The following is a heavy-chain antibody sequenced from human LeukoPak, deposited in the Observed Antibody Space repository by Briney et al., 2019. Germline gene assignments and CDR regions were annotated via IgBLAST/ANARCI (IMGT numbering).Heavy chain of an antibody. V-gene: IGHV3-13*01. D-gene: IGHD6-19*01. Sequence: GGSLRLSCAASGFTFIDYDMHWVRQVIGKGLEWVSAIGIRGDTHYSGSVKGRFTISRENAESSLHLQMNSLRAEDMAVYYCARGGIQVSGIDEFDYWGQGTLVTVSS. CDR3: ARGGIQVSGIDEFDY. CDR1: GFTFIDYD. CDR2: IGIRGDT. J-gene: IGHJ4*02.